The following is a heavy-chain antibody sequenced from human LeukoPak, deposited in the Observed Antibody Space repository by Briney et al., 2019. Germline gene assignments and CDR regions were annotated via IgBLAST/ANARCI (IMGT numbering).Heavy chain of an antibody. CDR3: ARDRLGDYDHSGYYDK. J-gene: IGHJ4*02. D-gene: IGHD3-22*01. CDR2: ICDSGRTI. CDR1: GFTFSDYY. V-gene: IGHV3-11*01. Sequence: GGSLRLSCAASGFTFSDYYMSWIRQAPGKGLEWVSYICDSGRTIYYADSVKGRFTISRDNAKNSVYLQMNNLGAEDTAVYYCARDRLGDYDHSGYYDKWGQGTLVTASS.